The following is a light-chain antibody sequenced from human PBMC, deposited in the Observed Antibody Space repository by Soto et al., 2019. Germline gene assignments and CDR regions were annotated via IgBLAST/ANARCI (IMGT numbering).Light chain of an antibody. Sequence: EILLTQSPATLSLSPGERATLSCRASQSVSSYLAWYQQKPGQAPRLLIYGASTRATGIPARFSGSGSGTEFTLTISSLKSEDFAVYYCQQYNNWPPITFGQGTRLEIK. CDR1: QSVSSY. V-gene: IGKV3-15*01. J-gene: IGKJ5*01. CDR3: QQYNNWPPIT. CDR2: GAS.